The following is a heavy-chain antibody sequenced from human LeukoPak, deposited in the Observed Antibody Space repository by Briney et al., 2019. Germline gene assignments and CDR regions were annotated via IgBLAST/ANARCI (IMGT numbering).Heavy chain of an antibody. Sequence: GGSLRLSCAASGFTFSSYGMHWVRQAPGKGLEWVAVISYDGSNKYYADSVKGRFTISRDSSKNTLYLQMNSLRAEDTAVYYCAKDTGSSWFDPWGQGTLVTVSS. D-gene: IGHD6-6*01. V-gene: IGHV3-30*18. CDR2: ISYDGSNK. CDR1: GFTFSSYG. J-gene: IGHJ5*02. CDR3: AKDTGSSWFDP.